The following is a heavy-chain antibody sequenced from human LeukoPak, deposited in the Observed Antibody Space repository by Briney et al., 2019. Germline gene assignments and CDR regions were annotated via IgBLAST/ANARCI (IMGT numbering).Heavy chain of an antibody. CDR2: INPNSGGT. Sequence: ASVKVSCKASGYTFTGHYMHWVRQAPGQGLEWMGWINPNSGGTNYAQKFQGRVTMTRDTSINIVYMELSGLRSGDTAVFYCARVGVPAAMTWVEFDYWGQGTLVTVSS. V-gene: IGHV1-2*02. D-gene: IGHD2-2*01. CDR3: ARVGVPAAMTWVEFDY. CDR1: GYTFTGHY. J-gene: IGHJ4*02.